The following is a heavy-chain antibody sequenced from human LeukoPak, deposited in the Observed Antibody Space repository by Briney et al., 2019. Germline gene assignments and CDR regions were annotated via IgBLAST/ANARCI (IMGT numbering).Heavy chain of an antibody. V-gene: IGHV4-61*02. CDR3: ARDGGIVVVPAANPPRVPVAWFDP. CDR1: GGSISSGSYY. CDR2: IYTSGST. Sequence: TLSLTCTVSGGSISSGSYYWSWIRQPAGKGLEWIGRIYTSGSTNYNPSLKRRVTISVDTSKNQLSLKLSSVTAADTAVYYCARDGGIVVVPAANPPRVPVAWFDPWGQGTLVTVSS. J-gene: IGHJ5*02. D-gene: IGHD2-2*01.